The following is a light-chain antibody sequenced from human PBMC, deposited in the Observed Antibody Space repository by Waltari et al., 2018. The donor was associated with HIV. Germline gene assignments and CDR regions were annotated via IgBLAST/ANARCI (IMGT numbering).Light chain of an antibody. Sequence: QSALTQPASVSGSPGQSITISCTGTSRDVGGYNFVSCYQQHPGTVPQLIIYEVSKRPSGVSNRFPASRSGNTTSLTISGLQAEDEADYYCNSYRSDSTYVFGTGTKVTVL. CDR2: EVS. CDR1: SRDVGGYNF. CDR3: NSYRSDSTYV. J-gene: IGLJ1*01. V-gene: IGLV2-14*03.